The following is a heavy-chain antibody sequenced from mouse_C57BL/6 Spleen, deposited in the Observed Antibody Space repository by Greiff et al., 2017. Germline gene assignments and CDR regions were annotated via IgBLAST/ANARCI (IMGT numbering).Heavy chain of an antibody. J-gene: IGHJ1*03. CDR1: GYTFTSYW. CDR3: ARKFFDV. CDR2: IDPSDSYT. Sequence: QVQLQQPGAELVKPGASVKLSCKASGYTFTSYWMQWVKQRPGQGLEWIGEIDPSDSYTNFNQQFKGKATLTVDTSSSTAYMQLSSLTSEDSAVYYCARKFFDVWGTGTTVTVSS. V-gene: IGHV1-50*01.